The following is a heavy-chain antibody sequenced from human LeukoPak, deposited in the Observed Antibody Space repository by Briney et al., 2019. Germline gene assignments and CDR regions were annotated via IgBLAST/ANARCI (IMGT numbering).Heavy chain of an antibody. CDR2: TNPNIGST. CDR3: ATTLYHNSSSSLSNWFDP. V-gene: IGHV1-2*02. Sequence: ASVKVSCKASGYTFTDFYIHWVRQAPGQGPAWMGWTNPNIGSTNSAQKFQGRVTMTRDTSISTAYMELSGLRSDDTAVYYCATTLYHNSSSSLSNWFDPWGQGTLVTVSS. CDR1: GYTFTDFY. J-gene: IGHJ5*02. D-gene: IGHD6-13*01.